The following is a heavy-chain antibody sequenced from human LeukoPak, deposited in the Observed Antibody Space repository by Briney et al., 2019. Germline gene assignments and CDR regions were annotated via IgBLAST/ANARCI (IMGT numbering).Heavy chain of an antibody. Sequence: GASVKLSCQASGYTFTSYGISRVRHAPAPGLEWKGCIVVGSGNANYAQKFQERVTITRDMSKSTAYMELSSLRSEDTAVYYCARASRNYYDSSGYRDPGDYWGQGTLVTVSS. CDR2: IVVGSGNA. J-gene: IGHJ4*02. V-gene: IGHV1-58*02. D-gene: IGHD3-22*01. CDR1: GYTFTSYG. CDR3: ARASRNYYDSSGYRDPGDY.